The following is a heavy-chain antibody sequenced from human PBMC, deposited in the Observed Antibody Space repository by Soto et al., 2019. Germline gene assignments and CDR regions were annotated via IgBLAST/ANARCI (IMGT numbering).Heavy chain of an antibody. CDR2: MYHSGSI. V-gene: IGHV4-30-2*01. CDR1: GRSIRSGGYS. J-gene: IGHJ4*02. Sequence: SETLSLTCAVSGRSIRSGGYSWSWIRQPPGKGLEWIGYMYHSGSIQYNPSRKSRVTIAVDRSKNQFSLKLSSVSDEDTAVYYCARVPDYWGQGTLVTAPQ. CDR3: ARVPDY.